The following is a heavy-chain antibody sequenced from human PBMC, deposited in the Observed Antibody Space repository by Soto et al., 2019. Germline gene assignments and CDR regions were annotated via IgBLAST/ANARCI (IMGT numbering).Heavy chain of an antibody. CDR3: AHLTPIFGVVILFDY. CDR2: IYWDDDK. D-gene: IGHD3-3*01. J-gene: IGHJ4*02. Sequence: QITLKESGPTLVKPTQTLTLTCTFSGFSLSTSGLGVGWIRQPPGKALEWLALIYWDDDKRYSPPLKSRLTIAKDTSKNQVVLTMTNMDPVDTATYYCAHLTPIFGVVILFDYWGQGTLFTVSS. V-gene: IGHV2-5*02. CDR1: GFSLSTSGLG.